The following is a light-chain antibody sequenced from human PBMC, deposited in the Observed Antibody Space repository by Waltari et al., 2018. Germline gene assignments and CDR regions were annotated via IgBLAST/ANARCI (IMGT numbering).Light chain of an antibody. CDR1: SLRSYY. CDR2: DKN. Sequence: SSELTQDPAVSVAMGQTVRITCQGDSLRSYYASWYQQRPGQAPRLVMYDKNNRPSGVPDQFSGSSSHNTASLTITGAQAEDEASYYCHSRDASGVGGSFGGGTKLTVL. CDR3: HSRDASGVGGS. J-gene: IGLJ2*01. V-gene: IGLV3-19*01.